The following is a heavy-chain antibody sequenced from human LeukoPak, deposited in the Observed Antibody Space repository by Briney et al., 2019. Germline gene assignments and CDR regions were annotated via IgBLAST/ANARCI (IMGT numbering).Heavy chain of an antibody. CDR1: GFIFSNAW. Sequence: GGSLRLSCAGSGFIFSNAWMNWVRQAPGKGLEWASRIKSKANGGTIDYAASVKGRFTISRDDSKDTVYLQMNSLKTEDTAVYYCATGITLDFWGQGTLVTVSS. CDR3: ATGITLDF. CDR2: IKSKANGGTI. V-gene: IGHV3-15*01. J-gene: IGHJ4*02. D-gene: IGHD1-14*01.